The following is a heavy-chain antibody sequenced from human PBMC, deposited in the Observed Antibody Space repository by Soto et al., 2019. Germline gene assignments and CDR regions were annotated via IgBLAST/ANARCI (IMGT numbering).Heavy chain of an antibody. Sequence: QVQLVESGGGVVQPGRSLRLSCAASGFTFSSYAMHWVRQAPGKGLEWVAVISDDGSNKYYADSVKGRLTISRDNSKNTLYLKMNSLRAEDTAVYYCARARITMVRGVIRPLDYWGQGTLVTVSS. CDR2: ISDDGSNK. CDR3: ARARITMVRGVIRPLDY. V-gene: IGHV3-30-3*01. D-gene: IGHD3-10*01. J-gene: IGHJ4*02. CDR1: GFTFSSYA.